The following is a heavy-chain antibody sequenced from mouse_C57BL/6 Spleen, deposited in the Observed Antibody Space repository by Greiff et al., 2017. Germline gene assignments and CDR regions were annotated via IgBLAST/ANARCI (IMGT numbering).Heavy chain of an antibody. CDR2: ISNYYGDT. V-gene: IGHV1-67*01. J-gene: IGHJ4*01. CDR3: ARHYGSSRYYYAMDY. CDR1: GYTFTDYA. D-gene: IGHD1-1*01. Sequence: QVQLKESGPELVRPGVSVKISCKGSGYTFTDYAMHWVKQSHAKSLEWIGVISNYYGDTRYNQKFKDKATMTADKSSSPADMALARLTAEDSAVYYCARHYGSSRYYYAMDYWGQGTSVTVSS.